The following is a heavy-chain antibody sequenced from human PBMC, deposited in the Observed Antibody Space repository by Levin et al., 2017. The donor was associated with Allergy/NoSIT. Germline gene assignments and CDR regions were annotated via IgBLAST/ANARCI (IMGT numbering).Heavy chain of an antibody. V-gene: IGHV1-8*01. D-gene: IGHD3-22*01. CDR3: ARVHSVGYYTSNDY. CDR1: GYTFNIYD. J-gene: IGHJ4*02. CDR2: MNPNSGDT. Sequence: ASVKVSCKASGYTFNIYDINWVRQAAGQGLEWMGWMNPNSGDTGYAQNFQGRVSMTRSTSISTAYMELSSLRSEDTAVYFCARVHSVGYYTSNDYWGQGTLVTVSS.